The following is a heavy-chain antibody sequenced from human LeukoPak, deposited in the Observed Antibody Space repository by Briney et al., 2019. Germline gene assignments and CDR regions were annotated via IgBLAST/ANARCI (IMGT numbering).Heavy chain of an antibody. J-gene: IGHJ4*02. D-gene: IGHD5-18*01. Sequence: GVSLRLSCATSGFTFSSYVMHGVRQAPGKGLEWVAFIRYDGSKKYYSDSVNGRFTISIDNSKNTLYLQMNSLRPEDTAVYYCAKDPRDHSYGWSWRYFDYWGQGTLVTVSS. CDR2: IRYDGSKK. CDR1: GFTFSSYV. CDR3: AKDPRDHSYGWSWRYFDY. V-gene: IGHV3-30*02.